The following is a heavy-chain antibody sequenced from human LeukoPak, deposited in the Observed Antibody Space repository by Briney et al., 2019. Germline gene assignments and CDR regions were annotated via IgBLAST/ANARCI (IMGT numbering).Heavy chain of an antibody. Sequence: SETLSLTCTVSGGSICSYYWSWIRQPAGKGLEWIGRIYTSGSTNYNPSLKSRVTISVDKSKNQFSLKLSSVTAADTAVYYCARDHPSSYMDVWGKGTTVTVSS. CDR3: ARDHPSSYMDV. CDR2: IYTSGST. CDR1: GGSICSYY. V-gene: IGHV4-4*07. J-gene: IGHJ6*03.